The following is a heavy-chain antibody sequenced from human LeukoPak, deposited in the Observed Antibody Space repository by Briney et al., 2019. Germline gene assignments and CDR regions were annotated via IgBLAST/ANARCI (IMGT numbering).Heavy chain of an antibody. CDR1: GGSFSGSY. J-gene: IGHJ4*02. CDR3: ARLAGNYADYVTWDY. CDR2: INHSGST. D-gene: IGHD4-17*01. V-gene: IGHV4-34*01. Sequence: SETLSLTCAVYGGSFSGSYWSWIGQPPGKGLEWIGEINHSGSTNYNPSLKSRVTISVDTSKNQFSLKLSSVTAADTAVYYCARLAGNYADYVTWDYWGQGTLVTVSS.